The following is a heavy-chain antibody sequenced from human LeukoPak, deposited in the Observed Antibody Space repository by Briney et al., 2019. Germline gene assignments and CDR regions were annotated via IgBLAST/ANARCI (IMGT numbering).Heavy chain of an antibody. CDR3: ARVRCSSNSCFPDY. CDR1: GLTFSTYW. V-gene: IGHV3-7*01. D-gene: IGHD2-2*01. CDR2: IKQDGSDK. Sequence: GGSLRLPCAASGLTFSTYWMSWVRQAPGKGLEWVANIKQDGSDKYYVDSVKGRFTISRDNAKNSLFLQMNSLRAEDTAVYYCARVRCSSNSCFPDYWGQGTLVTVSS. J-gene: IGHJ4*02.